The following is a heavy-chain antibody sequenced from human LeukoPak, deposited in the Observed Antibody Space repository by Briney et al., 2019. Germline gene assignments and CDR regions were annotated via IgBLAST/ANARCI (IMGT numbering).Heavy chain of an antibody. CDR1: GYTFTSYG. CDR2: ISVYNGNT. J-gene: IGHJ4*02. CDR3: ARSVMVRGVIKNYFDY. Sequence: ASVKVSCKASGYTFTSYGISWVRQAPGQGLEWMGWISVYNGNTNYAQKLQGRVTMTTDTSTSTAYMELRSLRSDDTAVYYCARSVMVRGVIKNYFDYWGQGTLVTVSS. D-gene: IGHD3-10*01. V-gene: IGHV1-18*01.